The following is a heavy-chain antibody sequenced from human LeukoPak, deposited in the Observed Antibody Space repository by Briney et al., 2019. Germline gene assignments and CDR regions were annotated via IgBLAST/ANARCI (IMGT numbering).Heavy chain of an antibody. CDR3: ARDRVFADFDY. J-gene: IGHJ4*02. D-gene: IGHD2-21*01. Sequence: ASVKVSCKASGYTFTGYYIHWVRQAPGQGLEWVGRINPNSSDTKYTQNLQGRVTMTRDTSISTAYMELSRLKSDDTAMYYCARDRVFADFDYWGQGTLVTVSS. V-gene: IGHV1-2*06. CDR1: GYTFTGYY. CDR2: INPNSSDT.